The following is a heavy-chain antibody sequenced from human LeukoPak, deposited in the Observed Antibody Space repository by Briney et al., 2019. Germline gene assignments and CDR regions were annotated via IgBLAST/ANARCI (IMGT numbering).Heavy chain of an antibody. J-gene: IGHJ4*02. CDR3: ARDRYYVLDY. CDR1: GGSISSYY. D-gene: IGHD3-10*02. CDR2: IYYSGST. V-gene: IGHV4-59*01. Sequence: SETLSLTCTVSGGSISSYYWSWIRQPPGKGLEWIGYIYYSGSTNYNPSLKSRVTISVDTSKNQFSLKLSSVTAADTAVYYCARDRYYVLDYWGQGILVTVSS.